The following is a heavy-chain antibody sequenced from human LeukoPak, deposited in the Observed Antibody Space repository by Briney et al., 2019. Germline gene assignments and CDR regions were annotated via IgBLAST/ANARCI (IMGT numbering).Heavy chain of an antibody. CDR1: GFTFTSSA. CDR2: IVVGSGNT. J-gene: IGHJ5*02. CDR3: ARVVYIVVRGVIITYWFDP. D-gene: IGHD3-10*01. Sequence: SVKVSCKASGFTFTSSAMQWVRQARGQRLEWIGWIVVGSGNTNYAQKFQERVTITRDTSTSTAYMELRSLRSDDTAVYYCARVVYIVVRGVIITYWFDPWGQGTLVTVSS. V-gene: IGHV1-58*02.